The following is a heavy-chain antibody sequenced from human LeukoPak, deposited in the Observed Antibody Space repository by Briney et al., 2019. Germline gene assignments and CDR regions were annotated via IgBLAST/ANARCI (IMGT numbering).Heavy chain of an antibody. V-gene: IGHV4-4*09. CDR3: ATMTNPPYYYYYMDV. CDR1: GGSVSSYY. J-gene: IGHJ6*03. D-gene: IGHD1-14*01. CDR2: IYTSGST. Sequence: SETLSLTCTVSGGSVSSYYWSWIRQPPGKGLEWIGYIYTSGSTNYNPSLKSRVTISVDTSKNQFSLKLSSVTAADTAVYYCATMTNPPYYYYYMDVWGKGTTVTVSS.